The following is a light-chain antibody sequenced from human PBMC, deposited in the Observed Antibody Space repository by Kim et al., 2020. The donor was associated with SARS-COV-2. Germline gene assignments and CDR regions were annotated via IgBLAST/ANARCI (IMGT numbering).Light chain of an antibody. CDR3: QVWDNHTWV. V-gene: IGLV3-9*01. Sequence: SYELTQPLSVSVALGQTASITWGGYNIGIKHVHWYQKKAGQAPVLVIYRDSIRPAEIPERFSGSNSGNTATLTVSRAQAGDEADYYCQVWDNHTWVFGAGTKLIVL. CDR2: RDS. J-gene: IGLJ3*02. CDR1: NIGIKH.